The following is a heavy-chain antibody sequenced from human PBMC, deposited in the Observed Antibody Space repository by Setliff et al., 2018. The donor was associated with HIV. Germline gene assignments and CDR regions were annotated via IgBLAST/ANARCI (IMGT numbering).Heavy chain of an antibody. J-gene: IGHJ5*02. CDR3: ARRIDDSGSFPDKNWFDT. CDR1: GVSISSYS. CDR2: IFSSGST. D-gene: IGHD3-10*01. Sequence: PSETLSLTCTVSGVSISSYSWNWIRQSPGGGLEWIGFIFSSGSTKYNPSLQSRVTMSIDTSKNQFSLRLTSVTAADTAVYYCARRIDDSGSFPDKNWFDTWGQGSLVTVSS. V-gene: IGHV4-4*09.